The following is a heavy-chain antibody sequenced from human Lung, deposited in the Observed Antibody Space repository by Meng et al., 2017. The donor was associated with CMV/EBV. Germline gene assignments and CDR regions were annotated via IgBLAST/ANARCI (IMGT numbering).Heavy chain of an antibody. D-gene: IGHD6-19*01. V-gene: IGHV3-33*06. CDR2: VYYDGSNQ. J-gene: IGHJ6*01. Sequence: GGSLRLSCAPSGFIFSSYAMHWVRQAPGKGLEWVALVYYDGSNQYYSDSVRGRFNISRDNSKNTLFLQMNSLRGEDTGVYYCAKDRVARWLAAEVDYYGMAAWGPGNTV. CDR3: AKDRVARWLAAEVDYYGMAA. CDR1: GFIFSSYA.